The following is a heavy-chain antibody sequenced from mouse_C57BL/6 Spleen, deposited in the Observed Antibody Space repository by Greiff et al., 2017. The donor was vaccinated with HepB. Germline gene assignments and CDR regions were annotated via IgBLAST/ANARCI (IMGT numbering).Heavy chain of an antibody. D-gene: IGHD3-3*01. V-gene: IGHV3-2*02. J-gene: IGHJ2*01. CDR1: GYSITSGYG. Sequence: VQLKESGPGLVKPSQSLSITCTVTGYSITSGYGCNWIRQFPGNKLEWMGYISYSGSTNYNTYLKSRISYTRDKSKNKFFLKFNSVTTEDTATYYYSRTAKIDYWGKGTTLTVSS. CDR2: ISYSGST. CDR3: SRTAKIDY.